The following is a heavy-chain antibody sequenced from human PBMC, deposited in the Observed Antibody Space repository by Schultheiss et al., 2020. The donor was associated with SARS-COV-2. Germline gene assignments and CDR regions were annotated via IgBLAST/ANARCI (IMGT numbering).Heavy chain of an antibody. D-gene: IGHD1-14*01. CDR3: ARVLHTTMTNWFDP. CDR2: ISYDGSNK. J-gene: IGHJ5*02. CDR1: GFTFSSYA. Sequence: GGSLRLSCAASGFTFSSYAMSWVRQAPGKGLEWVAVISYDGSNKYYADSVKGRFTISRDNAKNSLYLQMNSLRAEDTAVYYCARVLHTTMTNWFDPWGQGTLVTVSS. V-gene: IGHV3-30*04.